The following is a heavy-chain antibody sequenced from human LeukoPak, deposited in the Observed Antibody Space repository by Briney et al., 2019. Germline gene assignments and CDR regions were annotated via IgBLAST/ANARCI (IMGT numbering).Heavy chain of an antibody. Sequence: ASVKVSCKASGDTFTSYYMHWVRQGPGRGLEWRGIINASGGSTSYAQKFQGRATMTRDTSTRSVSMELSSLRSDDPAVYYCARAGNGYSSSWYGYWGQGTLVTVSS. J-gene: IGHJ4*02. D-gene: IGHD6-13*01. V-gene: IGHV1-46*01. CDR1: GDTFTSYY. CDR2: INASGGST. CDR3: ARAGNGYSSSWYGY.